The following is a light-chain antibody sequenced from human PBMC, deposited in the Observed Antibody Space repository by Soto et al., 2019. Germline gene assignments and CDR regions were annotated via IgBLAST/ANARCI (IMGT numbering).Light chain of an antibody. V-gene: IGLV2-8*01. CDR3: TSYAGINNLGV. CDR2: EVI. J-gene: IGLJ3*02. Sequence: QSALTQPPSASGSPGQSVTISCTGSSSDVGGYDYVSWYQHHPGKAPKLMIYEVIKRPSGVPDRFSGSKSGNTASLTVSGLQAEDEADYYCTSYAGINNLGVFGGGTKLTVL. CDR1: SSDVGGYDY.